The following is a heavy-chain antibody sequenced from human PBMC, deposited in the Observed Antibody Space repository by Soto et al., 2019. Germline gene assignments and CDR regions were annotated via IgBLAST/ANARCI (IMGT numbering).Heavy chain of an antibody. CDR1: SFTFSSYW. D-gene: IGHD6-19*01. Sequence: DVRLVESGGGLVQPGGSLRLSCAASSFTFSSYWLSWVRQAPGKGLEWVATIKQDGSENYYVDSVKGRFTISRDNAKNSLYLQMRSLRADDTAVYWCARDGPFTSVAASAFQYAMDVWGQGTTVTVS. V-gene: IGHV3-7*03. J-gene: IGHJ6*02. CDR3: ARDGPFTSVAASAFQYAMDV. CDR2: IKQDGSEN.